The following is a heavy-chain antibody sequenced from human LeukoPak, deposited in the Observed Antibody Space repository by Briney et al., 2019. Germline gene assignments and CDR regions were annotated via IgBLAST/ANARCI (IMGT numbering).Heavy chain of an antibody. Sequence: GASVKVSCKASGYTFTGYYMHWVRQAPGQGLEWMGIINPSGGSTSYAQKFQGRVTMTRDMSTSTVYMELSSLRSEDTAVCYCARDRVLYGSGSPSYWGQGTLVTVSS. D-gene: IGHD3-10*01. CDR1: GYTFTGYY. CDR3: ARDRVLYGSGSPSY. J-gene: IGHJ4*02. CDR2: INPSGGST. V-gene: IGHV1-46*01.